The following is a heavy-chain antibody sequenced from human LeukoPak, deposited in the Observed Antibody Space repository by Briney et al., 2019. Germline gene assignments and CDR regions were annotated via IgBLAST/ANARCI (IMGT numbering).Heavy chain of an antibody. CDR2: IYYSGST. J-gene: IGHJ4*02. CDR1: GGSISSSSYY. D-gene: IGHD6-19*01. V-gene: IGHV4-39*07. CDR3: ARDSVHSSGWYDY. Sequence: SETLSLTCTVSGGSISSSSYYWGWIRQPPGKGLEWIGSIYYSGSTYYNPSLKSRVTISVDTSKNQFSLKLSSVTAADTAVYYCARDSVHSSGWYDYWGQGTLVTVSS.